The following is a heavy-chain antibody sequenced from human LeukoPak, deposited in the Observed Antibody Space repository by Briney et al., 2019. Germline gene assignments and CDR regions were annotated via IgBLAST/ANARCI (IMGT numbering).Heavy chain of an antibody. CDR2: IYRGGGT. CDR1: GFTVSTNY. J-gene: IGHJ5*02. CDR3: ARSLVVGATYPYH. V-gene: IGHV3-66*01. Sequence: PGGSLRLSCAASGFTVSTNYVSWVRQAPGKGLEWVSVIYRGGGTAYADSVRDRFTISRDNAKTSLYLQLNSLRAEDTAVYYCARSLVVGATYPYHWGQGTLVTVSS. D-gene: IGHD1-26*01.